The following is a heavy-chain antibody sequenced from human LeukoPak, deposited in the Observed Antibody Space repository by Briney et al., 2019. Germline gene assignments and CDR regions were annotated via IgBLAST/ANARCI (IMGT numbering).Heavy chain of an antibody. CDR3: ARTPGELRRWFDP. CDR2: IYPGDSDT. Sequence: GESLKISCKGSGYSFTSYWIGWVRQMPGKGLGWVGIIYPGDSDTRYSPSFQGQVTISADKSISTAYLQWSSLKASDTAMYYCARTPGELRRWFDPWGQGTLVTVSS. CDR1: GYSFTSYW. V-gene: IGHV5-51*01. D-gene: IGHD3-10*01. J-gene: IGHJ5*02.